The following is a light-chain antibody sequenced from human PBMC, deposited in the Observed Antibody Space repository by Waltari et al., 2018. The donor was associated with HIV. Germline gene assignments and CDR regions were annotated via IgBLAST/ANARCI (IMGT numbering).Light chain of an antibody. CDR1: QSVSVN. CDR2: GAS. J-gene: IGKJ5*01. Sequence: EIVMTQSPATLSASPGDTVILSCRASQSVSVNLAWFQQKPGQAPRLLIYGASTRATAIPARFSGSGSGTEFSLTIRSLQSEDFAVYYCQQYYNWPRGTFGQGTRLEIK. CDR3: QQYYNWPRGT. V-gene: IGKV3D-15*01.